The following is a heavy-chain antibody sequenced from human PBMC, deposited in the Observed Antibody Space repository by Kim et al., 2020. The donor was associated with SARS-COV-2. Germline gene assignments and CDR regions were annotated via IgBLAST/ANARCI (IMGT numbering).Heavy chain of an antibody. D-gene: IGHD2-15*01. CDR1: GFTFSSYA. V-gene: IGHV3-64*02. CDR3: ARGGYYYYYGMDV. J-gene: IGHJ6*01. CDR2: ISSNGGST. Sequence: GGSLRLSCAASGFTFSSYAMHWVRQAPGKGLEYVSAISSNGGSTYYADSVKGRFTISRDNSKNTLYLQMGSLRAEDMAVYYCARGGYYYYYGMDVWGKGPRSPSPQ.